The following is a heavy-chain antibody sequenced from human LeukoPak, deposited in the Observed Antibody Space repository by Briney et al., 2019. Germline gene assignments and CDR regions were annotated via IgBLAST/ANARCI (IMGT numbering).Heavy chain of an antibody. Sequence: ASVKVSCKASGYTFTGYYMHWVRRAPGQGLEWMGWINPNSGGTNYAQKFQGRVTMTRDTSISTAYMELSRLRSDDTAVYYCATSRDGYNDDAFDIWGQGTMVTVSS. D-gene: IGHD5-24*01. V-gene: IGHV1-2*02. J-gene: IGHJ3*02. CDR2: INPNSGGT. CDR3: ATSRDGYNDDAFDI. CDR1: GYTFTGYY.